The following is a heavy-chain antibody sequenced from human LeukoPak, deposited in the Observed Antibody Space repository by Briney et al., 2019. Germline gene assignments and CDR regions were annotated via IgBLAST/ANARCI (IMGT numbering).Heavy chain of an antibody. V-gene: IGHV3-30*02. CDR1: GFTFSSYG. Sequence: GGSLRLSCAASGFTFSSYGMHWVRQAPGKGLEWVAVIWYDGSNKYYADSVKGRFTISRDNSKNTLYLQMNSLRAEDTAVYYCAKRGPIVVVVAATRSRDWYFDLWGRGTLVTVSS. CDR2: IWYDGSNK. CDR3: AKRGPIVVVVAATRSRDWYFDL. J-gene: IGHJ2*01. D-gene: IGHD2-15*01.